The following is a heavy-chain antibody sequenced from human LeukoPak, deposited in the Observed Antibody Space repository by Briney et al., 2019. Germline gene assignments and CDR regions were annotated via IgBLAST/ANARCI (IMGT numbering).Heavy chain of an antibody. V-gene: IGHV1-2*02. D-gene: IGHD2-8*01. J-gene: IGHJ4*02. CDR2: INPNSGGT. CDR3: ARDGALGIVLRVYDANDNDYFDY. CDR1: GYTSTGYY. Sequence: GASVKVSCKASGYTSTGYYMHWVRQAPGQGLEWVGWINPNSGGTNYAQNFQGRVTMTRDTSISTAYMELSSLRSDDTAVYYCARDGALGIVLRVYDANDNDYFDYWGQGTLVTVSS.